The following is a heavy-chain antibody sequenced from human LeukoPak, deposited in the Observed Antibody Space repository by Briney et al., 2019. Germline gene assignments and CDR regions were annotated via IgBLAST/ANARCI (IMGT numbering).Heavy chain of an antibody. CDR1: GFTFSSYA. V-gene: IGHV3-30*14. CDR2: ISYDGSNK. Sequence: GRSLRLSCAASGFTFSSYAMHWVRQAPGKGLEWVAVISYDGSNKYYADSVKGRFTISRDNSKNTLYLQMNSLRAEDTAVYYCARATAGDYYDSSGYYPDAFDIWGQGTMVTVSS. CDR3: ARATAGDYYDSSGYYPDAFDI. J-gene: IGHJ3*02. D-gene: IGHD3-22*01.